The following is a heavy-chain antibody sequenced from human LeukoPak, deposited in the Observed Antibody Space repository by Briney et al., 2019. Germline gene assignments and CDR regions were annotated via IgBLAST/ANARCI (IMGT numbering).Heavy chain of an antibody. CDR3: ARGGSGYDSFYYYGMDV. CDR1: GGSIRSYY. Sequence: SETLSLTCTVSGGSIRSYYWSWIRQPPGKGLEWIGYIYDSGSTNYNPSLKSRVTISVDTSKNQFSLKLSSVTAADTAVYYCARGGSGYDSFYYYGMDVWGQGTTVTVSS. CDR2: IYDSGST. D-gene: IGHD5-12*01. V-gene: IGHV4-59*01. J-gene: IGHJ6*02.